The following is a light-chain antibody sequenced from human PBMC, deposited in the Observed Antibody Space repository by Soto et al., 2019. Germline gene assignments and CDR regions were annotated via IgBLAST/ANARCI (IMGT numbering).Light chain of an antibody. Sequence: ESVLTQAAGTLSLSPGERATLSCRASQSVSSSYLAWYQQKPGQAPGLLIYGASSRATGIPDRFSGSGSGTDFTLTISRLEPEDFAVYYCQQYGSSPAWTFGQGTKVDIK. V-gene: IGKV3-20*01. CDR1: QSVSSSY. CDR3: QQYGSSPAWT. J-gene: IGKJ1*01. CDR2: GAS.